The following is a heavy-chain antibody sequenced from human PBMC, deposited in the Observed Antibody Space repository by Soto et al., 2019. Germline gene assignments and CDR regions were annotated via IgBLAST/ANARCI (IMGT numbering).Heavy chain of an antibody. D-gene: IGHD6-13*01. Sequence: ASVKVSCKASGGTFSSYAISWVRQAPGQGLEWMGGIIPIFGTANYAQKFQGRVTITADESTSTAYMELSSLRSEDTAVYYCAISSSSWYNYYYGMDVWGQGTTVTVSS. J-gene: IGHJ6*02. V-gene: IGHV1-69*13. CDR3: AISSSSWYNYYYGMDV. CDR2: IIPIFGTA. CDR1: GGTFSSYA.